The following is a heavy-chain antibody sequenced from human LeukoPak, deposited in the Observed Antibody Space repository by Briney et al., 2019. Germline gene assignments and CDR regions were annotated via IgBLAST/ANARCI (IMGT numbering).Heavy chain of an antibody. CDR3: AKGDQWELRALDY. V-gene: IGHV3-9*01. CDR2: ISWNSGSI. CDR1: GFTFDDYA. Sequence: PGRSLRLSCAASGFTFDDYAMHWVRQAPGKGLEWVSGISWNSGSIGYADSVKGRFTISRDNAKNSLYLQMNSLRAEDTALYYCAKGDQWELRALDYWGQGTLVTVSS. J-gene: IGHJ4*02. D-gene: IGHD1-26*01.